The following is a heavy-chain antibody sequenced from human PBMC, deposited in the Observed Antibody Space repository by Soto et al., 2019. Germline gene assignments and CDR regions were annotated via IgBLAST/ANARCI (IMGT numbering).Heavy chain of an antibody. CDR2: ISTSGGST. CDR1: GFTFSSYA. V-gene: IGHV3-23*01. J-gene: IGHJ6*02. Sequence: EVQLLESGVGLVQPGGSLRLSCAASGFTFSSYAMSWVRQAPGKGLEWVSSISTSGGSTYYAESVKGRCTISTDNSTNTPYLQTNSLRAEDTAVYYCSLSDRNYGMDVWCLGTTVTVSS. CDR3: SLSDRNYGMDV.